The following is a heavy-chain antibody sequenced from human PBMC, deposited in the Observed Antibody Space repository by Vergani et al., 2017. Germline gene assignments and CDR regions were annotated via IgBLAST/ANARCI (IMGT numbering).Heavy chain of an antibody. D-gene: IGHD3/OR15-3a*01. CDR3: VRDFHSRGPFDV. CDR2: IYHSGST. Sequence: QVQLQESGPGLVKPSETLSLTCAVSGYSISSGYYWGWIRQPPGKGLEWIGSIYHSGSTYYNPSLQSRVTISMDANNHFSLKLTSVTAADTAVYYCVRDFHSRGPFDVWGQGSLVTVAS. CDR1: GYSISSGYY. J-gene: IGHJ4*02. V-gene: IGHV4-38-2*02.